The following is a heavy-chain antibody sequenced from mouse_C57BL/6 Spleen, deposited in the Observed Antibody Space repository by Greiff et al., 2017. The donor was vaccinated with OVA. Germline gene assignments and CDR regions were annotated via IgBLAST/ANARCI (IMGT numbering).Heavy chain of an antibody. CDR3: ARKDGSSPWYFDV. V-gene: IGHV1-80*01. CDR2: IYPGDGDT. D-gene: IGHD1-1*01. CDR1: GYAFSSYW. J-gene: IGHJ1*03. Sequence: QVQLQQSGAELVKPGASVKISCKASGYAFSSYWMNWVKQRPGKGLEGIGQIYPGDGDTNYNGKFKGKATLTADKSSSTAYMQLSSLTSEDSAVYFCARKDGSSPWYFDVWGTGTTVTVSS.